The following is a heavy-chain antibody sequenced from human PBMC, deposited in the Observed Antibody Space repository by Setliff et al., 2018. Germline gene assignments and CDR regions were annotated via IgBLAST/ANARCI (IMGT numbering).Heavy chain of an antibody. Sequence: PGGSLRLSCGASGFTFSSHWMTWVRQAPGKGLEWVANIKEDGGEKYYVDSVKGRFTISRDNAKNSLYLQMSSLRAEDTAVYYCARWTARAVDYWGQGTLVTVSS. CDR1: GFTFSSHW. CDR3: ARWTARAVDY. D-gene: IGHD6-6*01. J-gene: IGHJ4*02. CDR2: IKEDGGEK. V-gene: IGHV3-7*03.